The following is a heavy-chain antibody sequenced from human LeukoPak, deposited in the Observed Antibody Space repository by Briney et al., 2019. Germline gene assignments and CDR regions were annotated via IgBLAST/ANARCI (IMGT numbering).Heavy chain of an antibody. CDR2: IYHSGST. Sequence: SETLSLTCAFSGYSISSGYYWGWIRQPPGKGLEWIGSIYHSGSTYYNPSLKSRVTISVDTSKNQFSLKLSSVTAADTAVYYCARLMAARSALDYWGQGTLVTVSS. CDR3: ARLMAARSALDY. D-gene: IGHD6-6*01. CDR1: GYSISSGYY. J-gene: IGHJ4*02. V-gene: IGHV4-38-2*01.